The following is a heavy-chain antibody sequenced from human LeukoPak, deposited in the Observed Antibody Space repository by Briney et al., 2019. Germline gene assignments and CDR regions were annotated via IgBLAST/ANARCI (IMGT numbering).Heavy chain of an antibody. CDR1: GFTVSNNY. V-gene: IGHV3-66*01. D-gene: IGHD6-19*01. J-gene: IGHJ4*02. Sequence: GGSLRLSCAASGFTVSNNYMIWVRQAPGKGLAWLSVIYSGGTTYYADSVKGRFTISRDNSKNTVYLQMNSLRVEDTAMYYCTRGGSVPATRSFDYWGQGTLVTVSS. CDR3: TRGGSVPATRSFDY. CDR2: IYSGGTT.